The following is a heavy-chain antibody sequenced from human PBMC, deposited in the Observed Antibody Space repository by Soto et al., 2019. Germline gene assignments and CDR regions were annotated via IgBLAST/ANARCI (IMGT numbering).Heavy chain of an antibody. CDR3: ARALGGRYSYGYVWFDP. Sequence: SETLSLTCAVCGGSFSGYYWSWIRQPPGKGLEWIGEINHSGSTNYNPSLKSRVTISVDTSKNQFSLKLSSVTAADTAVYYCARALGGRYSYGYVWFDPWGQGTLVNVSS. D-gene: IGHD5-18*01. CDR2: INHSGST. J-gene: IGHJ5*02. V-gene: IGHV4-34*01. CDR1: GGSFSGYY.